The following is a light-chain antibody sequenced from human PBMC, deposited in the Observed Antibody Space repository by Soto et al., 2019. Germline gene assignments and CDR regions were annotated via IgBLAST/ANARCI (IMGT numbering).Light chain of an antibody. CDR3: SSYTSGATLKV. J-gene: IGLJ2*01. Sequence: QSALTQPASVSGSPGQSITISCTGTSSDVGGYNYVSWYQQHPGKAPKLMIYDVSNRPSGVSNRFSGSNSGNTASLTISGLQAEDEPDYYCSSYTSGATLKVFGGGTQLTV. CDR1: SSDVGGYNY. CDR2: DVS. V-gene: IGLV2-14*03.